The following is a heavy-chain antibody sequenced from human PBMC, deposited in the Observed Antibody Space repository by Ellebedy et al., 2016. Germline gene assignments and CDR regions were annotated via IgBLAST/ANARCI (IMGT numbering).Heavy chain of an antibody. D-gene: IGHD2-8*01. CDR2: IWYDGSNK. CDR3: ARVIVLMEYYYYYGMDV. Sequence: GESLKISCSASGFTFSSYAIHWVRQAPGKGLEWVAVIWYDGSNKYHADSVKGRFTISRDNAKNSLYLQMNSLRAEDTAVYYCARVIVLMEYYYYYGMDVWGQGTTVTVSS. J-gene: IGHJ6*02. CDR1: GFTFSSYA. V-gene: IGHV3-33*08.